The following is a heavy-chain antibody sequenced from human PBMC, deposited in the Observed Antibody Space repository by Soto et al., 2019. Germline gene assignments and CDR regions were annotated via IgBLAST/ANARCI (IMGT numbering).Heavy chain of an antibody. J-gene: IGHJ4*02. V-gene: IGHV3-30*03. CDR1: GFTFSDYG. D-gene: IGHD3-3*01. Sequence: QLQLVESGGGVVQPGRSLRLSCAASGFTFSDYGMHWVRQAPGTGLEWVAVISYDGSDKYYADSVKGRFTISRDNSKNGLYLQMNSPRAEDTAVYYCAAMERLFDYWGQGTLVTVSS. CDR2: ISYDGSDK. CDR3: AAMERLFDY.